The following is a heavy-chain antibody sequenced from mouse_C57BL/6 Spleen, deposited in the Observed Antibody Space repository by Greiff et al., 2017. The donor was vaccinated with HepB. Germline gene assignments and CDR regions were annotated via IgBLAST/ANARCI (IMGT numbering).Heavy chain of an antibody. CDR1: GYTFTSYW. V-gene: IGHV1-69*01. J-gene: IGHJ3*01. D-gene: IGHD3-1*01. CDR3: ARSGDEAWFAY. CDR2: IDPSDSYT. Sequence: QVQLQQPGAELVMPGASVKLSCKASGYTFTSYWMHWVKQRPGQGLEWIGEIDPSDSYTNYNQKFKGKSTLTVDKSSSTAYMQLSSLTSEDSAVYYCARSGDEAWFAYWGQGTLVTVSA.